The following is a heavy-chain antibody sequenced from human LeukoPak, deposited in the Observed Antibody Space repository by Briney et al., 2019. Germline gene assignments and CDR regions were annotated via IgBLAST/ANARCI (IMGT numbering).Heavy chain of an antibody. Sequence: PSETLSLTCTVSGGSISGYYWSWIRQPPGKGLDWIGYIYYSGSTVYNPSLKSRVSMSADTSKNQLSLKLSSVTAADTAVYYCVRMDYGSGSYYLDYWGQGNLVTVSS. V-gene: IGHV4-59*01. J-gene: IGHJ4*02. CDR2: IYYSGST. D-gene: IGHD3-10*01. CDR3: VRMDYGSGSYYLDY. CDR1: GGSISGYY.